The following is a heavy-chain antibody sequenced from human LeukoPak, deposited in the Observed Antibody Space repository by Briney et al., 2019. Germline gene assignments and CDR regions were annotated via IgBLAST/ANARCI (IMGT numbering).Heavy chain of an antibody. CDR3: VRSRIPGWFDP. CDR2: ISSNGGST. D-gene: IGHD1-14*01. CDR1: GFTFSSYA. V-gene: IGHV3-64D*06. J-gene: IGHJ5*02. Sequence: GGSLRLSCSASGFTFSSYAMHWVRQAPGKGLEYVSAISSNGGSTYYADSVKSRFTISRDNSKNTLYLQMSSLRAEDTAVYYCVRSRIPGWFDPWGQGTLVTVSS.